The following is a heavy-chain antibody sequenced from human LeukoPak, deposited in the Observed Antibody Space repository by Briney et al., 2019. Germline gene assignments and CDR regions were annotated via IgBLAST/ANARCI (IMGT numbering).Heavy chain of an antibody. CDR2: ISYDGSNK. Sequence: GGSLRLSCAASGFTFSSYGMHWVRQAPGKGLEWVAVISYDGSNKYYADSVKGRFTISRDNSKNTLYLQMNSLRAEDTAVYYCARDRDSDYWGQRTLVTVSS. CDR1: GFTFSSYG. V-gene: IGHV3-30*03. CDR3: ARDRDSDY. J-gene: IGHJ4*02. D-gene: IGHD3/OR15-3a*01.